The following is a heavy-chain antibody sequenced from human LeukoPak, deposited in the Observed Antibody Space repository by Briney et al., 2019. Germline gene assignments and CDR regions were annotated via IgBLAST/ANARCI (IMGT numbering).Heavy chain of an antibody. V-gene: IGHV1-69*13. J-gene: IGHJ4*02. D-gene: IGHD1-26*01. Sequence: ASVKVSCKASGGTFSSYAISWVRQAPGQGLEWMGGIIPIFGTANYAQKFQGRVTITADESTSTAYMELSSLRSEDTAVCYCASMGTLVGAKFDYWGQGTLVTVSS. CDR1: GGTFSSYA. CDR3: ASMGTLVGAKFDY. CDR2: IIPIFGTA.